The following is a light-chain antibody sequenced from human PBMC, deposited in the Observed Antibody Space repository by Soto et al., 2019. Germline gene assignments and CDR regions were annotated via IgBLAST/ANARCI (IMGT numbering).Light chain of an antibody. CDR3: QQYATSPPT. CDR2: GAS. Sequence: EIVLTQSPGTLSLSPGERATLSCRASQSVSRSYLAWYQQKPGQPPRHLIYGASNRATGIPDRFSGSGSGTDFTLTIGRLEPEDFAVYYCQQYATSPPTFGGGTKVEIK. J-gene: IGKJ4*01. V-gene: IGKV3-20*01. CDR1: QSVSRSY.